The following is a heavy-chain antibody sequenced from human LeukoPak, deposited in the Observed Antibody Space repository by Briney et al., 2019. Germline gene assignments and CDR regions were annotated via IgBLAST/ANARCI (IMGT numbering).Heavy chain of an antibody. D-gene: IGHD2/OR15-2a*01. Sequence: PSETLSLTCTVSGGSISSYYWSWIRQPPGKGLEWIGYIYYSGSTNYNPSLKSRVTISVDTPKNQFSLKLSSVTAADTAVYYCARSSTSKTPDAFDIWGQGTMVTVSS. CDR3: ARSSTSKTPDAFDI. CDR1: GGSISSYY. CDR2: IYYSGST. V-gene: IGHV4-59*08. J-gene: IGHJ3*02.